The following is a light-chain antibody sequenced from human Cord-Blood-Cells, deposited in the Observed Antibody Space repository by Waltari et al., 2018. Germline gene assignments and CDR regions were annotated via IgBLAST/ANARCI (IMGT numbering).Light chain of an antibody. CDR2: DDS. Sequence: SYVLTQPPSVSVAPGKTARITCGGNNIGRKSVHWYQQKPGQAPVLVVYDDSDRPSGVPERFSGSISGNTATLTISRVEAGDEADYYCQVWDSSSDHVVCGGGTKLTVL. CDR3: QVWDSSSDHVV. CDR1: NIGRKS. V-gene: IGLV3-21*03. J-gene: IGLJ2*01.